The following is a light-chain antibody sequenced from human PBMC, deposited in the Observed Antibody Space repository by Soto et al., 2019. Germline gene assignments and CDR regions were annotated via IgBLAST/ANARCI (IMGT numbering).Light chain of an antibody. CDR2: GAS. J-gene: IGKJ1*01. Sequence: EIVLTQSPGTLSLSPGEGATLSCRASQSVGGTFLAWHQQKGGQAPRLLIHGASNRATGIPDRFSGSGSGTDFTLTISRLEPEDFAVYYCQQYGGSPRTFGQGNKVEVK. V-gene: IGKV3-20*01. CDR3: QQYGGSPRT. CDR1: QSVGGTF.